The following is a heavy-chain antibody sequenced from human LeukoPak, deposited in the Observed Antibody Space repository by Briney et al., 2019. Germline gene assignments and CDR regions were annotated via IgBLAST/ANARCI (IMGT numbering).Heavy chain of an antibody. D-gene: IGHD6-13*01. J-gene: IGHJ5*02. CDR3: ARDSLYSSSWEPLGNWFDP. Sequence: SETLSLTCTVSGGSISSGGYYWSWIRQPPGKGLEWIGYIYHSGSTYYNPSLKSRVTISVDRSKDQFSLKLSSVTAADTAVYYCARDSLYSSSWEPLGNWFDPWGQGTLVTVSS. CDR1: GGSISSGGYY. V-gene: IGHV4-30-2*01. CDR2: IYHSGST.